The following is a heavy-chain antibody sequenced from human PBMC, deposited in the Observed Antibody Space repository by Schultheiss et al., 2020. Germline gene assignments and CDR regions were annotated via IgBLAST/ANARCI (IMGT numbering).Heavy chain of an antibody. J-gene: IGHJ4*02. V-gene: IGHV3-23*01. D-gene: IGHD3-10*01. CDR1: GFNVTSNC. CDR3: AKGRSGLMVRGPDY. Sequence: GESLRLSCAASGFNVTSNCINWVRQAPGKGLEWVSVISGSGGSTYYADSVKGRFTISRDNARNSLDLQMNSLRAEDTALYYCAKGRSGLMVRGPDYWGQGTLVTVSS. CDR2: ISGSGGST.